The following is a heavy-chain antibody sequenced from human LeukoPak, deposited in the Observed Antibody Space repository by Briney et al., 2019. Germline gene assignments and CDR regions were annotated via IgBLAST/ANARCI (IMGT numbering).Heavy chain of an antibody. CDR3: ARRVSSGYYYFDY. CDR2: IGSSTRTM. Sequence: SGGSLRLSCAASGLSFSTYDMTWVRQAPGKGLEWVSYIGSSTRTMYYAESLKGRFIISRDNAKNSLYLQMDSLRAEDTAIYYCARRVSSGYYYFDYWGQGTLVTVSS. D-gene: IGHD3-22*01. CDR1: GLSFSTYD. J-gene: IGHJ4*02. V-gene: IGHV3-48*03.